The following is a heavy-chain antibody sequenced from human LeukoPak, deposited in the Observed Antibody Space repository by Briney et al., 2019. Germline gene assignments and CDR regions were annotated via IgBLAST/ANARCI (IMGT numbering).Heavy chain of an antibody. D-gene: IGHD3-22*01. Sequence: GGSLRLSCVASGFTFSTYAMSWVRQAPGKGLEWVSSASDSGTTYYADSVEGRFTVSRDNSKNTLYLQLSSLRGEDTAVYYCARDAYYYDSGDYYSWFDPWGQGTLVTVSS. CDR3: ARDAYYYDSGDYYSWFDP. J-gene: IGHJ5*01. CDR2: ASDSGTT. CDR1: GFTFSTYA. V-gene: IGHV3-23*01.